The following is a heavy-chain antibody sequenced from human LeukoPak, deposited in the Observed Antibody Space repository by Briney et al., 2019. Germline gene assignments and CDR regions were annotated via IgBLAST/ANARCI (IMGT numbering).Heavy chain of an antibody. D-gene: IGHD2-15*01. CDR3: ARDRRYCSGGSCYSGGWFDP. CDR1: GFTFSSYW. CDR2: IKQDGSEK. Sequence: GGSLRLSCAASGFTFSSYWMSWVRQAPGKGLEWVANIKQDGSEKYYVDSVKGRFTISRDKAKNSLYLQMNSLRAEDTAVYYCARDRRYCSGGSCYSGGWFDPWGQGTLVTVSS. V-gene: IGHV3-7*01. J-gene: IGHJ5*02.